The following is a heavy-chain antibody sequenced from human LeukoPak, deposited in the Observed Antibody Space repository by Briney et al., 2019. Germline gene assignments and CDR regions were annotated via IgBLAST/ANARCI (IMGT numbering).Heavy chain of an antibody. CDR1: GYAFTSYD. V-gene: IGHV1-8*01. D-gene: IGHD2-15*01. Sequence: GASVKVSCKASGYAFTSYDINWVRQATGQGLEWMGWMNPNSGNTGYAQKFQGRVTMTRNTSISTAYMEPSSLRSEDTAVYYCARRAATSYSYYYYGMDVWGQGTTVTVSS. CDR2: MNPNSGNT. CDR3: ARRAATSYSYYYYGMDV. J-gene: IGHJ6*02.